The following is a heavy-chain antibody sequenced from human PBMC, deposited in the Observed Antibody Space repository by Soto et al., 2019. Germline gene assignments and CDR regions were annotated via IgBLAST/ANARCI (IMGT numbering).Heavy chain of an antibody. CDR3: ARRWGRSFDY. Sequence: SETVSLTCTVYGGSISNYYWSWIRQPPGKGLEWIGYIYYSGSTNYNPSLTSRVTIAVDTSKDQFSLKLSSVTAADTVVYYCARRWGRSFDYWGQGTLVTGSS. CDR2: IYYSGST. J-gene: IGHJ4*02. D-gene: IGHD2-15*01. CDR1: GGSISNYY. V-gene: IGHV4-59*08.